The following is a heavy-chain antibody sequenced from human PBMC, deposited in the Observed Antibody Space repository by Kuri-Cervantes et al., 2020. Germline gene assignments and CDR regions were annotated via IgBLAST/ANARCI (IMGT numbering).Heavy chain of an antibody. V-gene: IGHV1-69*01. J-gene: IGHJ4*02. CDR2: IIPIFGTA. Sequence: VSCKASGGTFSSYAISWVRQAPGQGLEWMGGIIPIFGTANYAQKFQGRVTVTADESTSTAYMELSSLRSEDTAVYYCARAYCSSTSCSNFDYWGQGTLVTVSS. CDR1: GGTFSSYA. CDR3: ARAYCSSTSCSNFDY. D-gene: IGHD2-2*01.